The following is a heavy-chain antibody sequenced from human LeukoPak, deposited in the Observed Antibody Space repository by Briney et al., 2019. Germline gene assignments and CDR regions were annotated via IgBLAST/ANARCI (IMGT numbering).Heavy chain of an antibody. Sequence: GGSLRLSCAASGFTFDDYAMHWVRQAPGKGLEWVSGISWNSGSIGYADSVKGRFTISRDNAKNSLYLQMNSLRAEDMALYYCAKDGAPSAAADKLGDWYFDLWGRGTLVTVSS. J-gene: IGHJ2*01. CDR1: GFTFDDYA. V-gene: IGHV3-9*03. CDR3: AKDGAPSAAADKLGDWYFDL. CDR2: ISWNSGSI. D-gene: IGHD6-13*01.